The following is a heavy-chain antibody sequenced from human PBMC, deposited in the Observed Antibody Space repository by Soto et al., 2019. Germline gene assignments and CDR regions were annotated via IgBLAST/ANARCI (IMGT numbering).Heavy chain of an antibody. Sequence: SETLSLTCTVSGGSVSSGVYYWSWIRQPPGKGLEWIGYVYFTGGTNYNPSLKSRATISVDTAKDQFSLRLSSVTAADTAVYYCERDGTSQAHIDYWGQGTQVTVSS. CDR1: GGSVSSGVYY. J-gene: IGHJ4*02. CDR3: ERDGTSQAHIDY. CDR2: VYFTGGT. V-gene: IGHV4-61*08. D-gene: IGHD1-1*01.